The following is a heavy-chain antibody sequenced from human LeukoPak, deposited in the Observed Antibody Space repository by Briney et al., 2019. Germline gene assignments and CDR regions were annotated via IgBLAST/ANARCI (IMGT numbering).Heavy chain of an antibody. V-gene: IGHV1-18*01. CDR3: ARDSITMIVVVIRGSLDY. CDR1: GYTFSTYV. D-gene: IGHD3-22*01. CDR2: ISGYNGKT. Sequence: ASVKVSCKASGYTFSTYVIIWVRQAPGQGLEWMGWISGYNGKTNYAQKFQARVTMTTDTSTSTAYMELRSLRSDDTAVYYCARDSITMIVVVIRGSLDYWGQGTLVTVSS. J-gene: IGHJ4*02.